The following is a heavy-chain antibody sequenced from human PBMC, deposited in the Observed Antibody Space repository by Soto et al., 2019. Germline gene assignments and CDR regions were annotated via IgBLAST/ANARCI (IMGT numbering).Heavy chain of an antibody. CDR2: IWYDGSNK. J-gene: IGHJ5*02. Sequence: QVQLVESGGGVVQPGRSLRLSCAASGFTFRNYGMHWVRQAPGKGLEWLAVIWYDGSNKYYADSVKGRFTISRDNSKNTLYPEMNSLRDEDTAVYSCARDVRSRRYDLWGQGTLVIVSS. CDR3: ARDVRSRRYDL. V-gene: IGHV3-33*01. D-gene: IGHD3-10*02. CDR1: GFTFRNYG.